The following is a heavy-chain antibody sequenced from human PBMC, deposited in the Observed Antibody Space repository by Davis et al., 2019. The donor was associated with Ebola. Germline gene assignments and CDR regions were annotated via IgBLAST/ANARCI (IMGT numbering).Heavy chain of an antibody. CDR1: GFLFSSYA. V-gene: IGHV3-23*01. J-gene: IGHJ4*02. D-gene: IGHD3-10*01. CDR3: AKDLTSYYGSGDFFDY. Sequence: PGGSLRLSCAASGFLFSSYAMSWVRQAPGRGLEWVSSISASGGATFYADSVKGRIVMSRDNSYDTLYLRMNNLRAEDTAIYYCAKDLTSYYGSGDFFDYWGQGTLVTVSS. CDR2: ISASGGAT.